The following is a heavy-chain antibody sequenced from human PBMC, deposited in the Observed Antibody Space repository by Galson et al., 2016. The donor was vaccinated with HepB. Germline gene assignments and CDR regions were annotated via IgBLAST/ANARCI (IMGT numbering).Heavy chain of an antibody. CDR3: ASGIAVTTSNSFWYFDL. Sequence: SLRLSCAASGFTFSSYAMTWVRQAPGKGLDWVSTISGSGDETNYADSVKGRFTFSRDNSKNTLYLQMTSLRAEATAVYYCASGIAVTTSNSFWYFDLWGRGTLSLSPQ. D-gene: IGHD3-10*01. CDR1: GFTFSSYA. CDR2: ISGSGDET. V-gene: IGHV3-23*01. J-gene: IGHJ2*01.